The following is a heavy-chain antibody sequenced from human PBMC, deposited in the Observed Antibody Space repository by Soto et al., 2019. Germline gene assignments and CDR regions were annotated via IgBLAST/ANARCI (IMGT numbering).Heavy chain of an antibody. J-gene: IGHJ5*02. CDR1: GGSFSGYY. D-gene: IGHD6-13*01. V-gene: IGHV4-34*01. CDR3: ARVLAAAGILAWFDP. CDR2: INHSGST. Sequence: SETLSLTCAVYGGSFSGYYWSWIRQPPGKGLEWIGGINHSGSTNYNPSLKSRVTISVDTSKNQFSLKLSSVTAADTAVYYCARVLAAAGILAWFDPWGQGTLVTVSS.